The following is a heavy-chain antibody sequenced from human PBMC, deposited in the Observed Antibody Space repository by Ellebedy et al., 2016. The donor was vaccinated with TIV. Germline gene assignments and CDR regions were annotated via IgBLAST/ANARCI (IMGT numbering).Heavy chain of an antibody. CDR1: GFSFRSYW. V-gene: IGHV3-7*01. CDR2: IYQDGSNQ. J-gene: IGHJ5*02. D-gene: IGHD4-17*01. Sequence: GESLKISCVASGFSFRSYWMSWVRQAPGKGLEWVANIYQDGSNQYYVDSVKGRFTISRDNANKSLFLQMNSLRAEDTAVYYCARRGSYGDYAVQINSWLDTWGRGTLVAVSS. CDR3: ARRGSYGDYAVQINSWLDT.